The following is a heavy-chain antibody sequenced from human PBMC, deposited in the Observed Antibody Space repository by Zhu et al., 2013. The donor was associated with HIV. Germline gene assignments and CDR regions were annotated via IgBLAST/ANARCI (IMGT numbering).Heavy chain of an antibody. Sequence: QVQLVQSGAEVKKFGASMRVSCKASGYIFNDYYLHWVRQAPGQGLEWIGWMNPKSGGTNGDKKFAETFRGRVTMTRDTSITTAYMDLYRLTFADTALYYCARGPMVGNGGDWLDSWGQGTLVTVSS. CDR1: GYIFNDYY. J-gene: IGHJ5*01. CDR3: ARGPMVGNGGDWLDS. D-gene: IGHD1-26*01. CDR2: MNPKSGGTNGDK. V-gene: IGHV1-2*02.